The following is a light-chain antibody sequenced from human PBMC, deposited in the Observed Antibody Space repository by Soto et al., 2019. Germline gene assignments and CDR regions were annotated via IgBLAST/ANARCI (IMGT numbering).Light chain of an antibody. V-gene: IGKV3-20*01. Sequence: EIVLTQSPGTLSLSPGERATLSCRASQSVSSSYLAWYQQKPGQCPRLLIHGASSRATGIPDRFSGSGSGTDFTLTINRLEPEDFAVYYCHQYGISPPVTFGQGTRREIK. CDR2: GAS. CDR1: QSVSSSY. J-gene: IGKJ5*01. CDR3: HQYGISPPVT.